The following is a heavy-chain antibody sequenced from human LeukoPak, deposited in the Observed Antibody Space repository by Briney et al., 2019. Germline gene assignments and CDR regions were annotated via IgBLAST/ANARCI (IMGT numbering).Heavy chain of an antibody. Sequence: GGSLRLSCAASGFTFSSYWKTWVRQAPGKGLEWVSAISGSGGSTYYADSVKGRFTISRDNSKNTLYLQMNSLRAEDTAVYYCAKDKGITGTYFDYWGQGTLVTVSS. J-gene: IGHJ4*02. V-gene: IGHV3-23*01. CDR2: ISGSGGST. CDR3: AKDKGITGTYFDY. D-gene: IGHD1/OR15-1a*01. CDR1: GFTFSSYW.